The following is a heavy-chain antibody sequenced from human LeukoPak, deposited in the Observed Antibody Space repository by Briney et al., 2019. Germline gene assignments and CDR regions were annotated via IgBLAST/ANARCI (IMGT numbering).Heavy chain of an antibody. Sequence: GGSLRLSCAASGFTFSSYAMHWVRQAPGKGLEWVAVISYDGSNKYYADSVKGRFTISRDNSKNTLYLQMNSLRAEDTAIYYCARDWKTNSFDYWGQGTLVTVSS. V-gene: IGHV3-30-3*01. D-gene: IGHD1-1*01. CDR2: ISYDGSNK. CDR3: ARDWKTNSFDY. J-gene: IGHJ4*02. CDR1: GFTFSSYA.